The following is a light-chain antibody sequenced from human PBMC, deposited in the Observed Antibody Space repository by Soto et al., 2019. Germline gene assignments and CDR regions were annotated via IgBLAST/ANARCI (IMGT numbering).Light chain of an antibody. V-gene: IGKV1-27*01. CDR2: AAS. CDR1: QGISNY. Sequence: DIQMTQSPSSLSASVGDRVTITCRASQGISNYLAWYQQKPGKVPKLLIYAASSLQSGVPSRVSGRGHGTDFTITIPSLQPEDFATYYCQKSYTGSWNFGQGPKVDIK. CDR3: QKSYTGSWN. J-gene: IGKJ1*01.